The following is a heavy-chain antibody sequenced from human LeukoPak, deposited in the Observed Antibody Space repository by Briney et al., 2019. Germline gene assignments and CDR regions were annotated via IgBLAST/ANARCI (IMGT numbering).Heavy chain of an antibody. Sequence: ASVKVSCKASGYSFTSYAMGWVRQAPGQGLEWMGWISAYNGNTNYAQKLQGRVTMTTDTSTSTAYMELRSLRSDDTAVYYCARDNRGSYFGYWGQGTLVTVSS. V-gene: IGHV1-18*01. D-gene: IGHD1-26*01. CDR1: GYSFTSYA. J-gene: IGHJ4*02. CDR2: ISAYNGNT. CDR3: ARDNRGSYFGY.